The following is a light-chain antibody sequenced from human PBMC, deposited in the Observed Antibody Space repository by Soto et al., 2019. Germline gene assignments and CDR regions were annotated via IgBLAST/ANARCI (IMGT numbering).Light chain of an antibody. CDR2: KAS. J-gene: IGKJ4*01. CDR3: QQYNSYALT. CDR1: QSISSW. V-gene: IGKV1-5*03. Sequence: DIQMTQSPSTLSASVGDRVTITCRASQSISSWLAWYQQKPGKAPKLLIYKASSLESGVPLRFSGSGSGTEFTLTISSLQPDDFATYYCQQYNSYALTSGGGTKVRSN.